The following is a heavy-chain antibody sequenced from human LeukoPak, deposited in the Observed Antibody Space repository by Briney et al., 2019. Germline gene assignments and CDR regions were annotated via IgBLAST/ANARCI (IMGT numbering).Heavy chain of an antibody. CDR3: ASGSRTTVTTVTHFDY. D-gene: IGHD4-17*01. CDR1: GFTFSSYG. Sequence: GRSLRLSCAASGFTFSSYGMRWVRQAPGKGLEWVAVIWYDGSNKYYADSVKGRFTISRDNSKNTLYLQMNSLRAEDTAVYYCASGSRTTVTTVTHFDYWGQGTLVTVSS. CDR2: IWYDGSNK. V-gene: IGHV3-33*01. J-gene: IGHJ4*02.